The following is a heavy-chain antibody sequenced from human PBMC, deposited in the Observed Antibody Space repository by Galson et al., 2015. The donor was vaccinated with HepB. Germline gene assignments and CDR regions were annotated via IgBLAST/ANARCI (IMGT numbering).Heavy chain of an antibody. J-gene: IGHJ3*02. D-gene: IGHD3-16*02. Sequence: PALVKPTQTLTLTCTFSGFSLITRGVGVGWIRQPPGEALEWLAIIYWDDDKRYSPSLKSRLSITKDTSKNQVVFTMTNMDPVDTATYYCAHIIITFGGVIGDDAFDIWGQGTVVTVSS. CDR1: GFSLITRGVG. CDR2: IYWDDDK. CDR3: AHIIITFGGVIGDDAFDI. V-gene: IGHV2-5*02.